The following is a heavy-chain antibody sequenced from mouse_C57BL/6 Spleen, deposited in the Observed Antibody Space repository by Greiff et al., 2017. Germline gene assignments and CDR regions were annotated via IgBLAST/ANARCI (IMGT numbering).Heavy chain of an antibody. D-gene: IGHD2-4*01. Sequence: VQLQQSGPVLVKPGASVKMSCKASGYTFTDYYMNWVKQSHGKSLEWIGVINPYNGGTSYNQKFKGKATLTVDKSSSTAYMELNSLTSEDSAVYYCARSAYDYDQDWFAYWGQGTLVTVSA. CDR2: INPYNGGT. CDR1: GYTFTDYY. J-gene: IGHJ3*01. CDR3: ARSAYDYDQDWFAY. V-gene: IGHV1-19*01.